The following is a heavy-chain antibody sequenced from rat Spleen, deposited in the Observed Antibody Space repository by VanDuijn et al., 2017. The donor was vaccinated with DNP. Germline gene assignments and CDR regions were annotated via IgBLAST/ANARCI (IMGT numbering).Heavy chain of an antibody. Sequence: EVKLVESGGGLVQPGRSLKLSCAASGFNFNDYWMGWVRQAPGKGLEWIGEINKGSSTINYIPSLKDKFTISRDNAQNTLYLQMNKLGSEDTAIYDCAKGPNYGGYSDFFDYWGQGVMVTVSS. CDR1: GFNFNDYW. CDR3: AKGPNYGGYSDFFDY. CDR2: INKGSSTI. V-gene: IGHV4-2*01. J-gene: IGHJ2*01. D-gene: IGHD1-11*01.